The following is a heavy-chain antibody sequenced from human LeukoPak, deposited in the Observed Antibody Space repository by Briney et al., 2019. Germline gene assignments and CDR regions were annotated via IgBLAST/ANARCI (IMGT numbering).Heavy chain of an antibody. CDR1: GFIFSSYG. CDR3: AKDRRAGSYDY. D-gene: IGHD3-10*01. J-gene: IGHJ4*02. V-gene: IGHV3-30*02. Sequence: GGSLRLSCAASGFIFSSYGMHWVRQAPDKGLEWVAFIRYDGSRKYYAASVKGRFTISRDNSKNTLYLQMNSLRAEDTAVYYCAKDRRAGSYDYWGQGTLVTVSS. CDR2: IRYDGSRK.